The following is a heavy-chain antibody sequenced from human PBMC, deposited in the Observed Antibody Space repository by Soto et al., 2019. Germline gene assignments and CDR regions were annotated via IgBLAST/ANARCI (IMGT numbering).Heavy chain of an antibody. CDR2: IYYSGST. D-gene: IGHD1-26*01. V-gene: IGHV4-39*01. CDR3: ARQGGSYYDFDY. Sequence: QLQLQESGPGLVKPSETLSLTCTVSGGSISSSSYYWGWIRQPPGKGLEWIGSIYYSGSTYYNPSLKSRVTISVDTSKNQFSLKLSSVTAADTAVYYCARQGGSYYDFDYWGQGTLVTVSS. J-gene: IGHJ4*02. CDR1: GGSISSSSYY.